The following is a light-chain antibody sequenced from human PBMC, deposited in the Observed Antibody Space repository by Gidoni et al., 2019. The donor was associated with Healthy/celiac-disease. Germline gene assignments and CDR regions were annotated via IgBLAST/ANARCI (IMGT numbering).Light chain of an antibody. CDR1: SSNTGSNT. Sequence: QYALTRPPSAPETPGQRFTNSGSGSSSNTGSNTVNWYQQLPATAPKLLIYSNTQRPSGVPDRFSGSKSGTSASLAISVLQSEDEADYYCAAWDDSLNGWVFGGGTKLTVL. CDR3: AAWDDSLNGWV. V-gene: IGLV1-44*01. CDR2: SNT. J-gene: IGLJ3*02.